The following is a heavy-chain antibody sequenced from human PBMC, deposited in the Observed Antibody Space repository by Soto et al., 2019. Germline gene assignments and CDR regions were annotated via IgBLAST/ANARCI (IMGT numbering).Heavy chain of an antibody. J-gene: IGHJ6*03. V-gene: IGHV4-39*07. CDR3: ARYGDPSNYYYYYYMDV. D-gene: IGHD4-17*01. CDR1: GGSISSSSYY. Sequence: SETLSLTCTVSGGSISSSSYYWGWIRQPPGKGLEWIGNIYYSGSTNYNPSLKSRVTISVDKSKNQFSLKLSSVTAADTAVYYCARYGDPSNYYYYYYMDVWGKGTTVTVSS. CDR2: IYYSGST.